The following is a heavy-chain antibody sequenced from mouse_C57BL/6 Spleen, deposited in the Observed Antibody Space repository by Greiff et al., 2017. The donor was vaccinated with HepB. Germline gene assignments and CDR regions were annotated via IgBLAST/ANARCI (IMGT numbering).Heavy chain of an antibody. CDR1: GFTFSSYG. V-gene: IGHV5-6*02. CDR3: ARHEAGSYWYFDV. CDR2: ISSGGSYT. D-gene: IGHD1-1*02. J-gene: IGHJ1*03. Sequence: DVKLQESGGDLVKPGGSLKLSCAASGFTFSSYGMSWVRQTPDKRLEWVATISSGGSYTYYPDSVKGRFTISRDNAKNTLYLQMSSLKSEDTAMYYCARHEAGSYWYFDVWGTGTTVTVSS.